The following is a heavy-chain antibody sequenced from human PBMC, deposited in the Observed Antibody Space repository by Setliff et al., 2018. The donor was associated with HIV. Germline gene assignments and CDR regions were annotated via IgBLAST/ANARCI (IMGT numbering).Heavy chain of an antibody. Sequence: GASVKVSCKSSGYTFISYSLNWVRQAPGQGLEWMGWINPNNGGTNYAQKFQGRVTMTRDTSISTAYMELSRLRSDDTAVYFCARDFGGYCSSMSCPGLFDPWGQGTLVTVSS. CDR2: INPNNGGT. D-gene: IGHD2-2*01. CDR1: GYTFISYS. CDR3: ARDFGGYCSSMSCPGLFDP. J-gene: IGHJ5*02. V-gene: IGHV1-2*02.